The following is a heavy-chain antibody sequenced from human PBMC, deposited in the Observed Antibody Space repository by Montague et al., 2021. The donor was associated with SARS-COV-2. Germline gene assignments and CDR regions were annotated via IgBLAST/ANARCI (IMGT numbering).Heavy chain of an antibody. CDR1: GFTFSFYA. V-gene: IGHV3-30*04. CDR3: ARDPRSGSYFYYYGMDV. J-gene: IGHJ6*02. Sequence: SRRLSFSTSGFTFSFYAMHWVRQAPGKGLEWVSLISSDDGSNKYYADSVKGRFTISRDNSKYTLYLEMNSLRPEDTAVYFCARDPRSGSYFYYYGMDVWGQGTTVTVSS. CDR2: ISSDDGSNK. D-gene: IGHD3-3*01.